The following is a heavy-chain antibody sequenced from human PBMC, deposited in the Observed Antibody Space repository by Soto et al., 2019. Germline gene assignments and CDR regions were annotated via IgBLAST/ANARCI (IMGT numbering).Heavy chain of an antibody. Sequence: QVQLVQSGAEVKKPGSSVKVSCKASGGTFSSYAISWVRQAPGQGLEWMGGIIPIFGTANYAQKFQGRVTITADESTSTAYMELSSLRSEDTAVYYCEREGGGDRYYYDSSGYPDYWGQGTLVTVSS. J-gene: IGHJ4*02. CDR1: GGTFSSYA. CDR3: EREGGGDRYYYDSSGYPDY. D-gene: IGHD3-22*01. CDR2: IIPIFGTA. V-gene: IGHV1-69*01.